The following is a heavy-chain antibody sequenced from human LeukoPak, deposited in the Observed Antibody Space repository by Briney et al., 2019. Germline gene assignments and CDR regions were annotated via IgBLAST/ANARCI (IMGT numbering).Heavy chain of an antibody. V-gene: IGHV1-8*03. CDR1: GYTSTSYD. CDR2: MNPNSGNT. J-gene: IGHJ4*02. D-gene: IGHD6-6*01. CDR3: ARGGSSSTLDY. Sequence: ASVKVSCTASGYTSTSYDINWVRQATGQGLEWMGWMNPNSGNTGYAQKFQGRVTITRNTSISTAYMELSSLRSEDTAVYYCARGGSSSTLDYWGQGTLVTVSS.